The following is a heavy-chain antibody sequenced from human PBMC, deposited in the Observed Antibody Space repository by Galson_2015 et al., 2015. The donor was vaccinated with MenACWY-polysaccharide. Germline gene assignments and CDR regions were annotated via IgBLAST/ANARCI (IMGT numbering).Heavy chain of an antibody. V-gene: IGHV4-59*01. CDR2: IHSTGST. CDR3: AKFSAYSGTYAHYLDY. Sequence: ETLSLTCTVSGDSISGNCWSWIRQPPGKGLEWIAYIHSTGSTNYSPSLKSRVTISVDTSKNQFYLNLNSLTAADTAVYYCAKFSAYSGTYAHYLDYWGQGTLVTVSS. D-gene: IGHD3-16*01. CDR1: GDSISGNC. J-gene: IGHJ4*02.